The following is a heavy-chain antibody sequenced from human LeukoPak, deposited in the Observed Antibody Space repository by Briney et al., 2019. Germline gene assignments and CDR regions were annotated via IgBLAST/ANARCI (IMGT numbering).Heavy chain of an antibody. Sequence: GGSLRLSCAAPGFTFSSCAMSWVRQAPGRGLEWVSAISGSGGSTYYADSVKGRFTISRDNSKNTLYLQMNSLRAEDTAVYYCAKLGYCSGGSCYALYDYWGQGTLVTVSS. CDR1: GFTFSSCA. D-gene: IGHD2-15*01. J-gene: IGHJ4*02. CDR3: AKLGYCSGGSCYALYDY. CDR2: ISGSGGST. V-gene: IGHV3-23*01.